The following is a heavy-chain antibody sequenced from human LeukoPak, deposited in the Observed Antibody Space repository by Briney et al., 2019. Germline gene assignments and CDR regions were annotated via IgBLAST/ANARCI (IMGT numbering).Heavy chain of an antibody. CDR3: AKEAAPAFDH. Sequence: PGGSLRLSCAASGFTFSSYWMSWVRQAPGKGLEWVANMKRDGSEKYYVDSVKGRFTISRDNAKNSLYLQMNSLRAEDTAIYYCAKEAAPAFDHWGQGTLVTVSS. J-gene: IGHJ4*02. CDR2: MKRDGSEK. D-gene: IGHD6-25*01. V-gene: IGHV3-7*01. CDR1: GFTFSSYW.